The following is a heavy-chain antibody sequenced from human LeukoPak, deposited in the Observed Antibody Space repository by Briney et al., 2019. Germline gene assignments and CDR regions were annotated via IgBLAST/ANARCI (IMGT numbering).Heavy chain of an antibody. D-gene: IGHD6-13*01. CDR1: GGSISSYY. Sequence: PSETLSLTCTVSGGSISSYYWSWIRQPPGKGLEWIGYIYYSGSTNYNPSLKSRVTISVDTSKNQFSLKLSSVTAADTAVYYCARRSRVAAAGTSRDYDAFDIWGQGTMVTVSS. V-gene: IGHV4-59*08. J-gene: IGHJ3*02. CDR3: ARRSRVAAAGTSRDYDAFDI. CDR2: IYYSGST.